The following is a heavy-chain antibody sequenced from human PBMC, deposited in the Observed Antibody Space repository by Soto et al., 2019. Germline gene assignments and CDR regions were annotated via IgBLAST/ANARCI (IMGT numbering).Heavy chain of an antibody. Sequence: GGSLRLSCGVSGFTVTSNGVSWVRQAPGKGLEWVSAISPNGQGIWYADSVKGRFTISRDISRNTVFLQMDSLRAEDTAVYFCARGYSSSVWFDSWGQGTLVTVSS. CDR3: ARGYSSSVWFDS. V-gene: IGHV3-23*01. J-gene: IGHJ5*01. CDR2: ISPNGQGI. CDR1: GFTVTSNG. D-gene: IGHD6-6*01.